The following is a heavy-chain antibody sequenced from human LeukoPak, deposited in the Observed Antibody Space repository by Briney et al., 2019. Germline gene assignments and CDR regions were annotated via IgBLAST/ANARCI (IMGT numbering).Heavy chain of an antibody. D-gene: IGHD3-16*01. CDR3: ARTSHESVLYWSDP. Sequence: ASVTLSCKASGYTFTTYGIGWVRQAPGQGLEWMGWISGYNGNTNYAQKFQGRVTMTTDTSTSTAYMELRSLRSDDTAVYYCARTSHESVLYWSDPWGQGTLVNVSS. V-gene: IGHV1-18*01. CDR2: ISGYNGNT. CDR1: GYTFTTYG. J-gene: IGHJ5*02.